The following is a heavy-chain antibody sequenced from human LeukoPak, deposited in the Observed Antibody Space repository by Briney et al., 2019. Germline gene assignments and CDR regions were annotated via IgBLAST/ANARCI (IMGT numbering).Heavy chain of an antibody. Sequence: SETLSLTCAVYGGSFSGYYWSWIRQPPGKGLEWIGYIYYSGSTNYNPSLKSRVTISVDTSKNQFSLKLSSVTAADTAVYYCARVLGVRGFDYWGQGTLVTVSS. CDR3: ARVLGVRGFDY. CDR1: GGSFSGYY. V-gene: IGHV4-59*01. J-gene: IGHJ4*02. CDR2: IYYSGST. D-gene: IGHD3-10*01.